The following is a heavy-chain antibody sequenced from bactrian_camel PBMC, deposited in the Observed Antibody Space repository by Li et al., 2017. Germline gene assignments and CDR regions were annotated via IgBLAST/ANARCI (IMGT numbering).Heavy chain of an antibody. CDR2: IDTDGST. J-gene: IGHJ4*01. CDR1: GYTYNRYC. CDR3: AADGPDDYCQGSYDLYDYNY. D-gene: IGHD3*01. V-gene: IGHV3S1*01. Sequence: HVQLVESGGGSVKAGGSLTLTCVASGYTYNRYCMGWFRLAPGKEREGVAIIDTDGSTFYADSVAGRFTISQDNSKNTLSLQMNSLKPEDTAMYFCAADGPDDYCQGSYDLYDYNYRGQGTQVTVS.